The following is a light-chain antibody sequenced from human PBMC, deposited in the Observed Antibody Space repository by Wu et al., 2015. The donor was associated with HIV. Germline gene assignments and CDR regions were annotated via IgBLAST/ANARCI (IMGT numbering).Light chain of an antibody. Sequence: EIVLTQSPGTLSLSPGERATLSCRASQSVSSSYLAWYQQKPGQAPRLLISGASSRATGIPDRFSGSGSGTDFTLTISSLEPEDFALYYCQQRSNWPWTFGQGTKVEFK. V-gene: IGKV3D-20*02. CDR3: QQRSNWPWT. CDR2: GAS. CDR1: QSVSSSY. J-gene: IGKJ1*01.